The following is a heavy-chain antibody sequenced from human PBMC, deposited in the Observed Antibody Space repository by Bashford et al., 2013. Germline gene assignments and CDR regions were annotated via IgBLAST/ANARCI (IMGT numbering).Heavy chain of an antibody. D-gene: IGHD3-16*01. V-gene: IGHV1-46*01. CDR2: VTPSNGSI. Sequence: WVRQAPGQGLEWMGIVTPSNGSIDYAQRFQGRVTMTSETSTGTVYMELSSLRSEDTAIYYCARLKFEGAEGNDAFDIWGQGTMVTVSS. J-gene: IGHJ3*02. CDR3: ARLKFEGAEGNDAFDI.